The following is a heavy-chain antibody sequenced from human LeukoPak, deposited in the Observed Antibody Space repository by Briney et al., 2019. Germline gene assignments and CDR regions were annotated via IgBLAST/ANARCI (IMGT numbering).Heavy chain of an antibody. Sequence: ASETLSLTCTVSGGSISSYYWSWIRQPPGKGLEWIGYIYYSGSTNYNPSLKSRVTISVDTSKNQFSLKLSSVTAADTAVYYCARGRPISQLTTVTARWFDPWGQGTLVTVSS. CDR1: GGSISSYY. CDR3: ARGRPISQLTTVTARWFDP. CDR2: IYYSGST. J-gene: IGHJ5*02. V-gene: IGHV4-59*12. D-gene: IGHD4-17*01.